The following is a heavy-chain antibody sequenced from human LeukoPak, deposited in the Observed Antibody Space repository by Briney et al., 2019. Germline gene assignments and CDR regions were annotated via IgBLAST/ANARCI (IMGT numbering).Heavy chain of an antibody. CDR2: IYYSGST. Sequence: SETLSLTCTVSGGSISSYYWSWIRQPPEKGLEWIGYIYYSGSTNYNPSLKSRVTISVDTSKNQFSLKLTSVTAADAAVYYCARGARWNDYWGQGTLVTVSS. D-gene: IGHD1-1*01. CDR1: GGSISSYY. V-gene: IGHV4-59*08. J-gene: IGHJ4*02. CDR3: ARGARWNDY.